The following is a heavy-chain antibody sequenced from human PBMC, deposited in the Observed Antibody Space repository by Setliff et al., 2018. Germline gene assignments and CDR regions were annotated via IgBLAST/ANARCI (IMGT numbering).Heavy chain of an antibody. CDR1: GESIDSIDTGNHY. CDR3: AKGGTYRYFDF. Sequence: SETLSLTCIVSGESIDSIDTGNHYWNWTRQPVGKGLEWIGHIYYSGTAKYDPSLESRAIMSVDASKNQISLKLNSVTAADTAVYYCAKGGTYRYFDFWGQGALVTVSS. CDR2: IYYSGTA. J-gene: IGHJ4*02. D-gene: IGHD1-26*01. V-gene: IGHV4-61*10.